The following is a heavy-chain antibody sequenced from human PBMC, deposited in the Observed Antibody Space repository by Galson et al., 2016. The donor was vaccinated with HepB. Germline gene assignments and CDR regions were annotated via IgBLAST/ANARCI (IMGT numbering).Heavy chain of an antibody. CDR1: GFTVSSNY. CDR3: AREPINSGVYMITSWYFDY. CDR2: IYSGGTT. D-gene: IGHD3-16*01. J-gene: IGHJ4*02. V-gene: IGHV3-53*01. Sequence: SLRLSCAASGFTVSSNYMIWVRQAPGKGLEWVSVIYSGGTTYYADSVKGRFTISRDNSKNTLYLQMNSLRAEDTAVYYCAREPINSGVYMITSWYFDYWGQGTLVTVSS.